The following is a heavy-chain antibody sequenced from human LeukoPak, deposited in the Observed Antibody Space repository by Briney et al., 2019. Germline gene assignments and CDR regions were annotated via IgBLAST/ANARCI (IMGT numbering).Heavy chain of an antibody. D-gene: IGHD2-2*01. CDR2: IIPIFGTA. J-gene: IGHJ6*03. CDR3: ASCGSSTSWYFMDV. V-gene: IGHV1-69*05. CDR1: GGTFSSYA. Sequence: ASVKVSCKASGGTFSSYAISWVRQAPGQGFEWMGRIIPIFGTANYAQKFQGRVTITTDESTSTAYMELSSLRSEDTAVYYCASCGSSTSWYFMDVWGKGTTVTVSS.